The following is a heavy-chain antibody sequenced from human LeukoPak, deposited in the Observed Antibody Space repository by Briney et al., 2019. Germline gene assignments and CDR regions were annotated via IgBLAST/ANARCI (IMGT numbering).Heavy chain of an antibody. CDR2: IEYDGRNQ. CDR1: GSTFSNYG. D-gene: IGHD2-2*01. J-gene: IGHJ4*02. Sequence: GGSLRLSCAASGSTFSNYGMHWVRQAPGKGLEWVTYIEYDGRNQYYADSVKGRFTISRDNSKNTLYLQMNSLRAEDTAVYYCNYCSSTNCYWGQGTLVTVSS. CDR3: NYCSSTNCY. V-gene: IGHV3-30*02.